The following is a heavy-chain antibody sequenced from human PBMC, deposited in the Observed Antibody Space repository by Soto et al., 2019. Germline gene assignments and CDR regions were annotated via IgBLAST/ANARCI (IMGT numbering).Heavy chain of an antibody. CDR2: ISGSGGST. D-gene: IGHD4-17*01. CDR3: AHPRGYGVFDAVDI. CDR1: GFIFSTYA. V-gene: IGHV3-23*01. Sequence: LRLSCAASGFIFSTYAMNWVRQAPGKGLEWVSAISGSGGSTYYAESVRGRFTISRDNSINTLYLQMRRLRTEDTAVYYCAHPRGYGVFDAVDIWGQGTMVTVSS. J-gene: IGHJ3*02.